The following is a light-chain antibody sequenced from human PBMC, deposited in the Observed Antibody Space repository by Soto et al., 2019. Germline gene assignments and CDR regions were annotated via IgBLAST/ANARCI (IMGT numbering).Light chain of an antibody. CDR1: QSVGND. V-gene: IGKV3-15*01. Sequence: EIVMTQSPATLSVSPGERATLSCRASQSVGNDLAWYQQKPGQAPRLLIYDASTRATGIPARFSGSGSGTDFTLTISSLQSEDFAVYYCQQYNNWPPITFGQGTRLEIK. CDR2: DAS. J-gene: IGKJ5*01. CDR3: QQYNNWPPIT.